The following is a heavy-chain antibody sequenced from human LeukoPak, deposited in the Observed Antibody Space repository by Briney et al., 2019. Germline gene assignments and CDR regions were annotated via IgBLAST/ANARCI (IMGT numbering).Heavy chain of an antibody. Sequence: ASVTVSCKVSGYTLTELSMHWVRQAPGKGLEWMGGFDPEDGETIYAQKFQGRVTMTADTSTDTAYMELNSLRSEDTAVYYCASSSPAGNWFDPWGQGTLVTVSS. CDR2: FDPEDGET. V-gene: IGHV1-24*01. D-gene: IGHD6-13*01. CDR3: ASSSPAGNWFDP. CDR1: GYTLTELS. J-gene: IGHJ5*02.